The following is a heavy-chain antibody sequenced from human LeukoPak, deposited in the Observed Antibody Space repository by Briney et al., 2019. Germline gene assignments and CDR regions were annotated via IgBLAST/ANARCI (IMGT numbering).Heavy chain of an antibody. V-gene: IGHV3-30*02. CDR3: AKDRDIVVVPGWFDP. D-gene: IGHD2-2*01. CDR1: GFTFSNYG. Sequence: GGSLRLSCTTSGFTFSNYGMHWVRQAPGKGPEWVAFIPYDGINKYYADSVKGRFTISRDNSKNTLYLQMNSLRAEDTAVYYCAKDRDIVVVPGWFDPWGQGTLVTVSS. J-gene: IGHJ5*02. CDR2: IPYDGINK.